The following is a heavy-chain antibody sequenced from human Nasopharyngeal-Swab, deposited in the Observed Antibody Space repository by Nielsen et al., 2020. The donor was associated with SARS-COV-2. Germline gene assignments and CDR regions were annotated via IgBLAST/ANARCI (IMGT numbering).Heavy chain of an antibody. D-gene: IGHD6-13*01. J-gene: IGHJ4*02. CDR1: GYSFTSYW. V-gene: IGHV5-10-1*01. Sequence: GESLKISCQGSGYSFTSYWISWVRQMPGKGLEWMGRIDPSDSYTNYSPSFQGHVTISAGKSISTAYLQWSSLKASDTAMYYCARHRGSSSWYGFTQPYDYWGQGTPVTVSS. CDR3: ARHRGSSSWYGFTQPYDY. CDR2: IDPSDSYT.